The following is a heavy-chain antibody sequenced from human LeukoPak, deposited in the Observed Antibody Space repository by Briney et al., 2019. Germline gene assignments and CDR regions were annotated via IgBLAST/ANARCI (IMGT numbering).Heavy chain of an antibody. D-gene: IGHD3-10*01. CDR3: AKAYGSGSPFDY. V-gene: IGHV3-23*01. CDR1: GFTFSSYG. CDR2: ISGSGGST. J-gene: IGHJ4*02. Sequence: PGGSLRLSCAASGFTFSSYGMHWVRQAPGKGLEWVSAISGSGGSTYYADSVKGRFTISRDNSKNTLYLQMNSLRAEDTAVYYCAKAYGSGSPFDYWGQGTLVTVSS.